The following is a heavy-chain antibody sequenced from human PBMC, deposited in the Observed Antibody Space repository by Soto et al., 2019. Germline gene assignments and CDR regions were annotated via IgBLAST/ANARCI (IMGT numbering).Heavy chain of an antibody. V-gene: IGHV3-30-3*01. CDR1: GFTFSSYA. Sequence: QVQLVESGGGVVQPGRSLRLSCAASGFTFSSYAMHWVRQAPGKGLEWVAVISYDGSNKYYADSVKGRFTISRDNSKNTLDLQMNSLRAEDTVVYYCARGIGGQQLVRDWGQGTLVTVSS. CDR2: ISYDGSNK. J-gene: IGHJ4*02. D-gene: IGHD6-13*01. CDR3: ARGIGGQQLVRD.